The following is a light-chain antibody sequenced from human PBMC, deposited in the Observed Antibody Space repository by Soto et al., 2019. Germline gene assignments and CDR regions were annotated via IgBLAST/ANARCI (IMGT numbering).Light chain of an antibody. CDR3: HYHDSSPEFA. Sequence: DIQMTQSPSTLSGSVGDRVTITCRASQTISSWLAWYQQKPGKAPKLLIYKASTLKSGVPSRFSGSGSGTEFTLTISSLQPDDFAVYYCHYHDSSPEFAFGPGTKVDIK. J-gene: IGKJ3*01. CDR2: KAS. V-gene: IGKV1-5*03. CDR1: QTISSW.